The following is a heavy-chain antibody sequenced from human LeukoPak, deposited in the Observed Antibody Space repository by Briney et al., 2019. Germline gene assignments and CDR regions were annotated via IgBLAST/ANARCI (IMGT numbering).Heavy chain of an antibody. V-gene: IGHV1-46*01. CDR2: INPSGNST. CDR1: GYTFTNYY. Sequence: ASVKVSCKASGYTFTNYYMHWVRQAPGQGLEWMGIINPSGNSTRYQQKFQDRVTMTRETSTRTVYMGLSSLRSEDTAMYYCARGYSSTYRIDYWGQGTLVTVSS. D-gene: IGHD6-13*01. CDR3: ARGYSSTYRIDY. J-gene: IGHJ4*02.